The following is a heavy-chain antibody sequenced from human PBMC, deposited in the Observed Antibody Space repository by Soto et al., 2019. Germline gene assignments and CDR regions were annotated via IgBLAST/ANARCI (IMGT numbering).Heavy chain of an antibody. CDR1: GFTFSSYG. V-gene: IGHV3-30*18. CDR2: ISYDGSNK. D-gene: IGHD5-18*01. J-gene: IGHJ6*02. CDR3: AKDPAEYSYGYYGMDV. Sequence: GGSLRLSCAASGFTFSSYGMHWVRQAPGKGLEWVAVISYDGSNKYYADSVKGRFTISRDNSKNTLYLQMNSLRAEDTAVYYCAKDPAEYSYGYYGMDVWGQGTTVTVSS.